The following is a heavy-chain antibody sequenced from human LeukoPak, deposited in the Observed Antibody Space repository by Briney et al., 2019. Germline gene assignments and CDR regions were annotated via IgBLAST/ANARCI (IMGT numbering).Heavy chain of an antibody. Sequence: GGSLRLSCAASGFTFRGYGMSWVRQAPGKGLEWVSAIRGSGVTTYYADSVKGRFTISRDNSGTTLYLLMNSLRAEDTAVYYCAKDAAANVDYPYYFDYWGQGALVTVSS. D-gene: IGHD4-11*01. CDR2: IRGSGVTT. CDR1: GFTFRGYG. V-gene: IGHV3-23*01. CDR3: AKDAAANVDYPYYFDY. J-gene: IGHJ4*02.